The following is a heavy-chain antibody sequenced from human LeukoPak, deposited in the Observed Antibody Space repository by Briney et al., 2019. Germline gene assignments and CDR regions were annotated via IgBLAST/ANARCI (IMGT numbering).Heavy chain of an antibody. CDR1: GFTFSSYA. J-gene: IGHJ4*02. V-gene: IGHV3-23*03. Sequence: RPGGSLRLSCGTSGFTFSSYAMSWVRQAAGKGLEWVSVINNGGDNTHYADSVKGRFTISRDNSKNTLYLQMNSLRAEDTAVYYCAKDRLPYCSNNRCYRFDYWGQGTRVTVSS. CDR2: INNGGDNT. CDR3: AKDRLPYCSNNRCYRFDY. D-gene: IGHD2-2*01.